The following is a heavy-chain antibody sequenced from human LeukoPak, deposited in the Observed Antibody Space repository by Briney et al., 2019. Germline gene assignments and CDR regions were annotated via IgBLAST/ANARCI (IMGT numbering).Heavy chain of an antibody. CDR2: INPDSGGT. CDR3: ARTFYDTLDSDAFDF. J-gene: IGHJ3*01. V-gene: IGHV1-2*02. D-gene: IGHD2/OR15-2a*01. Sequence: GASVKVSCKASGYTFTGYYMHWVPQAPGQGLKWMGWINPDSGGTNNAQKFQGRVTMTRDTSISTAYMDLSRLRSDDTAVYYCARTFYDTLDSDAFDFWGQGTMVIVSS. CDR1: GYTFTGYY.